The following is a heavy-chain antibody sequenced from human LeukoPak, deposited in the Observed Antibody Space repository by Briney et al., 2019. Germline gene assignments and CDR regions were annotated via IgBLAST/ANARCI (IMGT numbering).Heavy chain of an antibody. J-gene: IGHJ4*02. V-gene: IGHV2-5*02. CDR2: IYWDDDK. D-gene: IGHD3-10*01. Sequence: SGPTLVNPTQTLTLTCTFSGFSLSTSGVGVGWIRQPPGKALEWLALIYWDDDKRYSPSLKNRLTITKDTSENQVVLTMTNMDPVDTATYYCAHRRKSMEVRGVAPVYFDYWGQGTLVTVSS. CDR3: AHRRKSMEVRGVAPVYFDY. CDR1: GFSLSTSGVG.